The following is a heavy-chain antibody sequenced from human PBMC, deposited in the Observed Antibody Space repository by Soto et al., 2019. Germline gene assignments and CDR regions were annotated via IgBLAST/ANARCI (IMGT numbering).Heavy chain of an antibody. Sequence: VHLVESGGVLIKPGGSLRLSCEGSVFIFSDYEVNWVRQVPGKGLEWISDISISGTSIHYADSVKGRFTSSRDNAKNSVYLQMNSLSVEDASIYYCAREGGFNWFYPWGQVTLVTVAS. J-gene: IGHJ5*02. V-gene: IGHV3-48*03. CDR2: ISISGTSI. CDR1: VFIFSDYE. CDR3: AREGGFNWFYP.